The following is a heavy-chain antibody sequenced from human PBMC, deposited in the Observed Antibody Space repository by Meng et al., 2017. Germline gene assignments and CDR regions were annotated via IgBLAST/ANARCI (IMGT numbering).Heavy chain of an antibody. D-gene: IGHD2-2*01. Sequence: QGRVVQSGSEWRKPGASVKVSCKASEYTLTSYAINWLRQAPGQGLQWMGWIDTKTGNPTYVPGFTGRLVFSLDTSVSTAYLQISGLKADDTAVYYCTRDGYSDCSRTSCFDSWGQGTLVTVSS. V-gene: IGHV7-4-1*02. J-gene: IGHJ4*02. CDR1: EYTLTSYA. CDR2: IDTKTGNP. CDR3: TRDGYSDCSRTSCFDS.